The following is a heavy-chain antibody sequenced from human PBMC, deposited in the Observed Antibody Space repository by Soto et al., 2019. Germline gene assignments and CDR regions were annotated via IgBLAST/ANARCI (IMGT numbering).Heavy chain of an antibody. J-gene: IGHJ5*02. D-gene: IGHD3-3*02. CDR3: ARDGHFWSGMDFFEP. V-gene: IGHV3-53*01. CDR1: GFTFSGND. Sequence: XGCLRLSFASSGFTFSGNDMSWVRQAPGKGLEWVSVIYSGGSTYYADSVNGRFTISRDNSKNTLYLQMNSLRAEDTAVYYCARDGHFWSGMDFFEPWGQRTLVTVSS. CDR2: IYSGGST.